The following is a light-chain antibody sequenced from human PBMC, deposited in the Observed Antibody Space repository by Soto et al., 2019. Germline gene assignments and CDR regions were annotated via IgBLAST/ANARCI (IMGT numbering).Light chain of an antibody. CDR2: GAS. V-gene: IGKV3-20*01. Sequence: EIVLTQSPGTLSLSPGERATLSCRAGQSVSSSYLAWYQQKPGQAPRLLIYGASNRATGIPDRFSGSGSGTDFTLTISRLEPEDFAVYYCQQYGSSPLITFGQGTRLEIK. CDR1: QSVSSSY. J-gene: IGKJ5*01. CDR3: QQYGSSPLIT.